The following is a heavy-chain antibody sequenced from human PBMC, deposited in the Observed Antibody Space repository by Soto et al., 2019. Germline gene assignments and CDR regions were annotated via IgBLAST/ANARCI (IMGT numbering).Heavy chain of an antibody. CDR2: ISDSATTM. D-gene: IGHD3-22*01. V-gene: IGHV3-11*01. Sequence: LRLSCAASGFTFSDYYMSWIRQAPGKGLEWISHISDSATTMYYADSVKGRFTISRDNARKSLFLHMNSLRAEDTAVYYCARDTAFISSGLFNPWGQGTLVTVSS. J-gene: IGHJ5*02. CDR1: GFTFSDYY. CDR3: ARDTAFISSGLFNP.